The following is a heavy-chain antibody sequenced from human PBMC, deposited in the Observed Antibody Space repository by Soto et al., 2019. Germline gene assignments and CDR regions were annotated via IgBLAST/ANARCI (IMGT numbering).Heavy chain of an antibody. CDR2: IYNSWST. Sequence: PSETLSLTCSVSGGSVTRINYYLSWIRQPPGKGLEWIGYIYNSWSTIYNPALKSRVAISLDTSKNHFSLRLTSVTAADTAVYYCARHEGSGWSQGVIEYWGQGTMVTVSS. V-gene: IGHV4-61*03. J-gene: IGHJ4*02. CDR3: ARHEGSGWSQGVIEY. D-gene: IGHD6-19*01. CDR1: GGSVTRINYY.